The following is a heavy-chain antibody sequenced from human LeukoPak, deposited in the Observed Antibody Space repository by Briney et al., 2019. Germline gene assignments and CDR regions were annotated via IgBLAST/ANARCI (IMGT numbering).Heavy chain of an antibody. CDR3: ARVRSGSHYYLRAFDI. J-gene: IGHJ3*02. CDR1: GGSFSGYY. D-gene: IGHD1-26*01. V-gene: IGHV4-34*01. CDR2: INHSGST. Sequence: PSETLSLTCAVYGGSFSGYYWSWIRQPPGKGLEWIGEINHSGSTNYNPSLKSRVTISVDTSKNQFSLKLSSVTAADTAVYYCARVRSGSHYYLRAFDIWGQGTMVTVSS.